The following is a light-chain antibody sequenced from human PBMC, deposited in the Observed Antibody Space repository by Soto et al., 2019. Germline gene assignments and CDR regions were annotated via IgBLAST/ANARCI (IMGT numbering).Light chain of an antibody. J-gene: IGKJ1*01. CDR1: RSFSSSY. CDR3: QQFGSSPWT. CDR2: GAS. Sequence: IVLTQSPGILSLSPGERATLSCRASRSFSSSYLAWYQQKPGQAPRLLIYGASTRATDIPDRFSGSGSRTDFTLTIPRLEPEDFAVYYCQQFGSSPWTFGQGTQVEIK. V-gene: IGKV3-20*01.